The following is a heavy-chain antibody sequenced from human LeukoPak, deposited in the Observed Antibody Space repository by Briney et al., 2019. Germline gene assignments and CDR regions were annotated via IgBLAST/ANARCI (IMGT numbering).Heavy chain of an antibody. V-gene: IGHV1-18*01. CDR3: ARVRHYYDSSGYPPFDY. Sequence: ASVKVSCKASGYTFTSYGISWVRQAPGQGLEWMGWISAYNGNTSYAQKLQGRVTMTTDTSTSTAYMELRSLRSDDTAVYYCARVRHYYDSSGYPPFDYRGQGTLVTVSS. CDR2: ISAYNGNT. J-gene: IGHJ4*02. D-gene: IGHD3-22*01. CDR1: GYTFTSYG.